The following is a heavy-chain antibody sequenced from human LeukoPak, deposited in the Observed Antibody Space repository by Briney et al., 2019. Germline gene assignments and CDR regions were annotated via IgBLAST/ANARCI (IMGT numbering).Heavy chain of an antibody. CDR2: LSNTGNI. CDR3: ARRGDSPMIGDH. Sequence: GGSLRLSCAASGFTFSSYGMNWVGQAPGKGLEWLSYLSNTGNIHYAQSVKGRFTISRDNAKSSLYLQMDGLRAEDTAVYYCARRGDSPMIGDHWGQGILVTVAS. V-gene: IGHV3-48*01. D-gene: IGHD3-10*02. J-gene: IGHJ4*02. CDR1: GFTFSSYG.